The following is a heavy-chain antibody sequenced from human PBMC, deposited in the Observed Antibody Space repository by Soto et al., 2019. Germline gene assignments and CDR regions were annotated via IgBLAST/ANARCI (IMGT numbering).Heavy chain of an antibody. J-gene: IGHJ3*01. CDR1: GFTFNTYA. CDR3: ATVTFGRPFDP. CDR2: ISGSGFST. V-gene: IGHV3-23*01. D-gene: IGHD3-16*01. Sequence: GGSLRLSCAASGFTFNTYAMSWVRQAPGQGLEWVSAISGSGFSTYYADSVKGRFSISSDSSKNTLFLQMNSLRADDTAVYFCATVTFGRPFDPWGQGTMVTVSS.